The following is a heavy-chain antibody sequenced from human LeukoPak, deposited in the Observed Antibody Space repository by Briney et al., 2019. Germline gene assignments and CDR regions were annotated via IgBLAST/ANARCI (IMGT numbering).Heavy chain of an antibody. V-gene: IGHV3-23*01. D-gene: IGHD6-19*01. Sequence: GGSLRLSCAASGFTFSSYAMTWVRQAPGKGLEWVSAISGSGGITYYADSVKGRFTISRDSSTDTLYLQMNSLRAEDTAVYYCAKGWSVDCFAPWGQEPLVTVSS. CDR3: AKGWSVDCFAP. J-gene: IGHJ5*02. CDR1: GFTFSSYA. CDR2: ISGSGGIT.